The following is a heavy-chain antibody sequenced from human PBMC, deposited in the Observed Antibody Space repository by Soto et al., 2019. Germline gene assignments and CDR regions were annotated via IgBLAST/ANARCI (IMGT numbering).Heavy chain of an antibody. CDR1: GFTFSTFW. CDR2: LNSDGTIT. CDR3: VRDGYPAWVYGVDV. J-gene: IGHJ6*02. V-gene: IGHV3-74*01. D-gene: IGHD2-2*03. Sequence: GGSLRLSCAASGFTFSTFWMHWVRQVPGKGLVWVSRLNSDGTITNYADSVKGRFTIFRDNAMNTVYLQMNSLRAEDTAIYYCVRDGYPAWVYGVDVWGQGTTVTVYS.